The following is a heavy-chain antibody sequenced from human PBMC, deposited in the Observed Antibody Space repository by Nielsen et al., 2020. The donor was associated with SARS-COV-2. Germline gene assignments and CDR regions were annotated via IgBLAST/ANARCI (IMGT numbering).Heavy chain of an antibody. D-gene: IGHD3-3*01. CDR2: INPNSGGT. J-gene: IGHJ3*02. Sequence: ASGKVSCKASGYTFTGYYMHWVRQAPGQGLEWMGRINPNSGGTNYAQKFQGRVTMTRDTSISTAYMELSRLRSDDTAVYYCARLKRVDHAYAFDIWGQGTMVTVSS. V-gene: IGHV1-2*06. CDR1: GYTFTGYY. CDR3: ARLKRVDHAYAFDI.